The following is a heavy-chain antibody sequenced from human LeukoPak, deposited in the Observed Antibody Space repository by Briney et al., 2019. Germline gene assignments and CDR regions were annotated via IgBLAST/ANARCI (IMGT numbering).Heavy chain of an antibody. CDR2: IIPIFGTA. V-gene: IGHV1-69*13. D-gene: IGHD2/OR15-2a*01. CDR1: GGTFSSYA. Sequence: SVKVSCKASGGTFSSYAISWVRQAPGQGLEWMGGIIPIFGTANYAQKFQGRVTITADESTSTAYTELSSLRSEDTAVYYCARENSGPYYFDYWGQGTLDTVSS. J-gene: IGHJ4*02. CDR3: ARENSGPYYFDY.